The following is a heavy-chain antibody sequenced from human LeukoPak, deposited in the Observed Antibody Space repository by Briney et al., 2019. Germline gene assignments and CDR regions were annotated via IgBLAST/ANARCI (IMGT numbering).Heavy chain of an antibody. CDR1: GFTFSTYA. D-gene: IGHD6-13*01. CDR3: VKETEAAAGPLDY. Sequence: PGGSLRLSCAASGFTFSTYAMSWVRQAPGKGLEWVSVVSGSGGSTYYADSVKGRFTISRDNSKNTLYLQMSSLRAEDTAAYYCVKETEAAAGPLDYWGQGTLVTVSS. J-gene: IGHJ4*02. CDR2: VSGSGGST. V-gene: IGHV3-23*01.